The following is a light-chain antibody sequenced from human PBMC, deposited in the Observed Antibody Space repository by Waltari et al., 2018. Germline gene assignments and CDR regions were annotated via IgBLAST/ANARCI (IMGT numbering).Light chain of an antibody. Sequence: DTVLTQSPDSLAVSLGERATINCKSSQSVLYRSNNQNYLAWFQQKPGQPPKLLIYWASTRESGVPDRFSGSGSGTDFTLTITSLQAEDVGVYYCQQYYYSPETFGQGTKVEI. CDR1: QSVLYRSNNQNY. CDR2: WAS. J-gene: IGKJ1*01. CDR3: QQYYYSPET. V-gene: IGKV4-1*01.